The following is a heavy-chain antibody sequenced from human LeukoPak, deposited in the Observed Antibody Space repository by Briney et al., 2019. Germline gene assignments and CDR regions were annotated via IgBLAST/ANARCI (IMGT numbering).Heavy chain of an antibody. CDR3: ARAIAAAGTAIGY. Sequence: GGSLRLSCAASGFTFSSYAMSWVRQAPGKGLEWVSAISGSGGSTYYADSVKGRFTISRDNSKNTLYLQMNSLRAEDTAVYYCARAIAAAGTAIGYWGQGTLVTVSS. CDR2: ISGSGGST. J-gene: IGHJ4*02. V-gene: IGHV3-23*01. D-gene: IGHD6-13*01. CDR1: GFTFSSYA.